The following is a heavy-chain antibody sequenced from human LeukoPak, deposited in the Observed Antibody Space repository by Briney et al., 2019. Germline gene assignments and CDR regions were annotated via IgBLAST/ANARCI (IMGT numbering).Heavy chain of an antibody. CDR1: GGSLSGYY. J-gene: IGHJ4*02. CDR2: INHSGST. V-gene: IGHV4-34*01. D-gene: IGHD3-10*01. Sequence: SETLSLTCAVYGGSLSGYYWSWIRQPPGKGLEWIGEINHSGSTNYNPSLKSRVTISVDTSKNQFSLKLSSVTAADTAVYYCTRDHYLSGFTWGQGTLVTVSS. CDR3: TRDHYLSGFT.